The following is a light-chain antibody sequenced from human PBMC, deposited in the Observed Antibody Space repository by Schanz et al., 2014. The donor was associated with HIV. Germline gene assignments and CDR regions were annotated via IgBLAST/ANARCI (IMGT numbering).Light chain of an antibody. V-gene: IGLV2-14*02. CDR1: NGDVGTYNL. Sequence: QSVLTQPASVSGSPGQSITISCTGTNGDVGTYNLVSWYQQHPGKAPKLMIYEVSKRPSGVPDRFSGSKSGNTASLTISGLQAEDEAEYYCSSYTSSSTVLFGGGTKLTVL. J-gene: IGLJ2*01. CDR2: EVS. CDR3: SSYTSSSTVL.